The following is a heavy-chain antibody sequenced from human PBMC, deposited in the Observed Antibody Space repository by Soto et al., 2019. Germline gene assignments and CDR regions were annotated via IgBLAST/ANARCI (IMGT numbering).Heavy chain of an antibody. Sequence: ASVKVSCKASGYTFTTYYMHWVRQAPGQGLEWMGIINPSDSTTSYAQKFQGRVTMTRDTSTSTVFMELSSLRSEDAAVYFCARERHVRELRYCAMDIWGQGTMVTVSS. CDR2: INPSDSTT. J-gene: IGHJ6*02. D-gene: IGHD3-10*01. CDR3: ARERHVRELRYCAMDI. V-gene: IGHV1-46*01. CDR1: GYTFTTYY.